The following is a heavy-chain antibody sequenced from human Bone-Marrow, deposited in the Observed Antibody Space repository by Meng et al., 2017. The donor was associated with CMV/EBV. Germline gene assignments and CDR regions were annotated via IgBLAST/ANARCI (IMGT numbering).Heavy chain of an antibody. V-gene: IGHV4-39*07. CDR2: IYYSGST. CDR1: GGSISSSSYY. D-gene: IGHD6-13*01. J-gene: IGHJ5*02. CDR3: ARWLIAAAGTGWFDP. Sequence: SETLSLTCTVSGGSISSSSYYWGWIRQPPGKGLEWIGSIYYSGSTYYNPSLKSRVTISVDTSKNQFSLKLSSVTAADTAVYYCARWLIAAAGTGWFDPWGQGTLVTVSS.